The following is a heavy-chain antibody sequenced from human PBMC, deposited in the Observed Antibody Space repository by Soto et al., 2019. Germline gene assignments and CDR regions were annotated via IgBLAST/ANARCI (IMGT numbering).Heavy chain of an antibody. Sequence: GGSLRLSCAASGFTFSSYDMHWVRQATGKGLEWVSAIGTAGDTYYPGSVKGRFTISRENAKNSLYLQMNSLRAEDTAVYYCARGDYYDSSGYYPSSLYGMDVWGQGTTVTVSS. CDR2: IGTAGDT. V-gene: IGHV3-13*01. J-gene: IGHJ6*02. D-gene: IGHD3-22*01. CDR1: GFTFSSYD. CDR3: ARGDYYDSSGYYPSSLYGMDV.